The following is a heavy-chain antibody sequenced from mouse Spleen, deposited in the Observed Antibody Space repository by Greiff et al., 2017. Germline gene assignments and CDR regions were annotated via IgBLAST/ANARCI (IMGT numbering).Heavy chain of an antibody. CDR3: ARLIITTVVADY. D-gene: IGHD1-1*01. V-gene: IGHV1-61*01. Sequence: QVQLKQPGAELVRPGSSVKLSCKASGYTFTSYWMDWVKQRPGQGLEWIGNIYPSDSETHYNQKFKDKATLTVDKSSSTAYMQLSSLTSEDSAVYYCARLIITTVVADYWGQGTTLTVSS. J-gene: IGHJ2*01. CDR1: GYTFTSYW. CDR2: IYPSDSET.